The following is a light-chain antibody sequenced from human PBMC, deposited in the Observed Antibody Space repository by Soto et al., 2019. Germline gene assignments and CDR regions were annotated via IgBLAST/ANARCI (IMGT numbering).Light chain of an antibody. CDR1: QTISDY. Sequence: DIQMTHSPSSLSASVGDRVTITFRTSQTISDYLNWYQHKPGKAPKLLISAASSLQSGVPSRFSGSGSGTDFTLTISSLQPEDFATYYCQQSYSTLTFGPGTKVDIK. CDR2: AAS. CDR3: QQSYSTLT. J-gene: IGKJ3*01. V-gene: IGKV1-39*01.